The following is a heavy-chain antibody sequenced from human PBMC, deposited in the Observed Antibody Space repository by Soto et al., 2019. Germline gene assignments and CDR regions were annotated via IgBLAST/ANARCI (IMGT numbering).Heavy chain of an antibody. Sequence: QVQLQQWGAGLLKPSETLSLTCAVYGGSFSGYYWSWIRQPPGKGLEWIGEINHSGSTNYNPSLKSRVTISVDTSKNQFSLKLSSVTAADTAVYYCARVRVVVSQPLLFDYWGQGTLVTVSS. CDR1: GGSFSGYY. D-gene: IGHD2-21*01. V-gene: IGHV4-34*01. CDR3: ARVRVVVSQPLLFDY. J-gene: IGHJ4*02. CDR2: INHSGST.